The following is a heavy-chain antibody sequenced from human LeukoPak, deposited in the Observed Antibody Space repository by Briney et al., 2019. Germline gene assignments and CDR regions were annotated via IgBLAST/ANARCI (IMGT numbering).Heavy chain of an antibody. Sequence: GGSLRLSCAASGFTFSSYAMSWVRQAPGKGLERVSAISGSGGSTYYADSVKGRFTISRDNSKNTLYLQMNSLRAEDTAVYYCAKDQETMVREKNWFDPWGQGTLVTVSS. D-gene: IGHD3-10*01. J-gene: IGHJ5*02. CDR3: AKDQETMVREKNWFDP. CDR1: GFTFSSYA. CDR2: ISGSGGST. V-gene: IGHV3-23*01.